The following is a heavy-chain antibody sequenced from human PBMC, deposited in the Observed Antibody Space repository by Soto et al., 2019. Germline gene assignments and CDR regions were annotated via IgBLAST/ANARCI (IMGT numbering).Heavy chain of an antibody. J-gene: IGHJ5*02. D-gene: IGHD2-15*01. CDR1: GYTFTRYT. V-gene: IGHV1-3*01. Sequence: ASVKVSCNDSGYTFTRYTMNWVRQAPGQRLEWMGWINPDNGNTKSSQKFQDRVIITRDTSASTSYMDLSSLRTEDTALYYCARGIATGQLDPWGQGTLVTVSS. CDR2: INPDNGNT. CDR3: ARGIATGQLDP.